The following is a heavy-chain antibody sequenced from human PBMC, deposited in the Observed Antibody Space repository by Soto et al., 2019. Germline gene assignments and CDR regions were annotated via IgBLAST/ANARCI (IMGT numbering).Heavy chain of an antibody. V-gene: IGHV1-3*01. Sequence: ASVKVSCKASGYTFTSYAMHWVRQAPGQRLEWMGWINAGNGNTKYSQKFQGRVTITRDTSASTAYMELSSLRSEDTAVYYCARDTRITMVRETRGPYYYYGMDVWGQGTTVTVSS. CDR2: INAGNGNT. D-gene: IGHD3-10*01. CDR1: GYTFTSYA. J-gene: IGHJ6*02. CDR3: ARDTRITMVRETRGPYYYYGMDV.